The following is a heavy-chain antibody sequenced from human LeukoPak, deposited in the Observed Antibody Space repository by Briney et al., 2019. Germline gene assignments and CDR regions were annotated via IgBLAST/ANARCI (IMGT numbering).Heavy chain of an antibody. Sequence: SETLSLTCSVSGGSISSGSYYWSWIRQPAGKGLEWIGRIYTSGSTNYNPSLKSRATISVDTSKNQFSLKLGSVTAADTAVYYCARDLYYYDSSGYYLWGFDIWGQGTMVTVSS. CDR3: ARDLYYYDSSGYYLWGFDI. V-gene: IGHV4-61*02. CDR1: GGSISSGSYY. J-gene: IGHJ3*02. CDR2: IYTSGST. D-gene: IGHD3-22*01.